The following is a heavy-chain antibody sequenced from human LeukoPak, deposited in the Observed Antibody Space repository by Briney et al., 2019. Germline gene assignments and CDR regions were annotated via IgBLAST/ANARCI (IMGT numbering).Heavy chain of an antibody. CDR2: IYYSGST. D-gene: IGHD3-3*01. CDR1: GGPISSRSYY. CDR3: ARSPSPFITIFGVVTKLYYFDY. Sequence: SETLSLTCTVPGGPISSRSYYWGWIRQPPGKGLEWIGSIYYSGSTYSNRSLKSRVTIPVDTSKNQFSLKLSSVTAADTAVYYCARSPSPFITIFGVVTKLYYFDYWGQGTLVTVSS. J-gene: IGHJ4*02. V-gene: IGHV4-39*01.